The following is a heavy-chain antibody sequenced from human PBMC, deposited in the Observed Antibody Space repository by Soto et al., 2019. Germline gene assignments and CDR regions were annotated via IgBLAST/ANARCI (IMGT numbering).Heavy chain of an antibody. Sequence: GGSLRLSCAASGFTFSSYAMSWVRKAPGKGLEWVSAISGSGGSTYYADSVKGRFTISRDNSKNTLYLQMNSLRAEDTAVYYCAKAITSNIAARDAFDIWGQGTMVTVSS. CDR3: AKAITSNIAARDAFDI. J-gene: IGHJ3*02. CDR2: ISGSGGST. CDR1: GFTFSSYA. V-gene: IGHV3-23*01. D-gene: IGHD6-6*01.